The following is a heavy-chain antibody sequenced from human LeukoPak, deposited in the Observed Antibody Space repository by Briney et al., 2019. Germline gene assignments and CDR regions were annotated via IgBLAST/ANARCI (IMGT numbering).Heavy chain of an antibody. Sequence: GGSLRLSCAASGFTFSSYGMHWVRQAPGKGLEWVAVISYDGSNKYYADSVKGRFTISRDSSKNTLYLQMNSLRAEDTAVYYCAKGRGIAAAGFVDYWGQGTLVTVSS. CDR3: AKGRGIAAAGFVDY. J-gene: IGHJ4*02. CDR2: ISYDGSNK. V-gene: IGHV3-30*18. CDR1: GFTFSSYG. D-gene: IGHD6-13*01.